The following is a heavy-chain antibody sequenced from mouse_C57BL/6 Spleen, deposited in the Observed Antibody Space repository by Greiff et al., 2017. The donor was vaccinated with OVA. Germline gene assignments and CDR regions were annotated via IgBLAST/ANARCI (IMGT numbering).Heavy chain of an antibody. CDR2: IYWDDDK. CDR3: ARSGYYGSSPWFAY. J-gene: IGHJ3*01. V-gene: IGHV8-12*01. CDR1: GFSLSTSGMG. D-gene: IGHD1-1*01. Sequence: ESGPGILQSSQTLSLTCSFSGFSLSTSGMGVSWIRQPSGKGLEWLAHIYWDDDKRYNPSLKSRLTISKDTSRNQVFLKITSVDTADTATYYCARSGYYGSSPWFAYWGQGTLVTVSA.